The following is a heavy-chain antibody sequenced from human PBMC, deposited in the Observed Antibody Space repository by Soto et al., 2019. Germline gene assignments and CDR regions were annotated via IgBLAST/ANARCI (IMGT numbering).Heavy chain of an antibody. D-gene: IGHD4-4*01. CDR1: GGTFSDYA. CDR2: SIPTFGTA. CDR3: ARGRGLGGAYRGFDP. J-gene: IGHJ5*02. V-gene: IGHV1-69*01. Sequence: QVQLVQSGAEVKKPGSSVKVSCKASGGTFSDYAINWVRQAPGQGLEWMGGSIPTFGTASYAQKFQGRVTITADESTNTAYMELSNRRSEDTAVYYCARGRGLGGAYRGFDPWGQGTLVTVSS.